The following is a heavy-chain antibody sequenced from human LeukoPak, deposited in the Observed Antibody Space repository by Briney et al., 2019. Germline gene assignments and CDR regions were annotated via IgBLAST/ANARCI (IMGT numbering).Heavy chain of an antibody. CDR2: IKQDGSKK. Sequence: GGSLRLSCVASGFPFSSYWMTWVRQAPGKGLEWVANIKQDGSKKSYVDSVKGRFTISRDNAKNSLYLQMKSLRAEDTAVYYCAKLTTSWGQGTLVTVSS. V-gene: IGHV3-7*03. D-gene: IGHD4-11*01. J-gene: IGHJ4*02. CDR1: GFPFSSYW. CDR3: AKLTTS.